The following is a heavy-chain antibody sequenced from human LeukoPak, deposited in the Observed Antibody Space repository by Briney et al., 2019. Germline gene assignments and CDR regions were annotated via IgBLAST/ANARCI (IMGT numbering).Heavy chain of an antibody. V-gene: IGHV5-51*01. CDR2: IYPGDSDT. J-gene: IGHJ3*02. CDR1: GYSFTSYW. Sequence: GQSLKISCKGSGYSFTSYWIGWVRQMPGNGLKWMGIIYPGDSDTRYSPSFQGQVTISADKSISTAYLQWSSLKASDTAMYYCARSPYCCGSGSYSAFDIWGQGTMVTVSS. D-gene: IGHD3-10*01. CDR3: ARSPYCCGSGSYSAFDI.